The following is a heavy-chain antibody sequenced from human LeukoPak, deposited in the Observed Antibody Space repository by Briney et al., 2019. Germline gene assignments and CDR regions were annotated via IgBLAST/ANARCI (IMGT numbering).Heavy chain of an antibody. CDR1: GFTFSSYA. CDR3: ARVHYDFWSGYSDY. D-gene: IGHD3-3*01. Sequence: GGSLRLSCAASGFTFSSYAMSWVRQAPGKGLEWVSAISGSGGSTYYADSVKGRFTISRDNSENTLYLQMNSLRAEDTAVYYCARVHYDFWSGYSDYWGQGTLVTVSS. CDR2: ISGSGGST. J-gene: IGHJ4*02. V-gene: IGHV3-23*01.